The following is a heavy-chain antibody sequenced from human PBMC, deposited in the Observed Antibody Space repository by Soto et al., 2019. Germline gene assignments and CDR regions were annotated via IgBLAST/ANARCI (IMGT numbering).Heavy chain of an antibody. J-gene: IGHJ6*02. CDR2: IWYDGSNK. V-gene: IGHV3-33*08. CDR1: GFTFRNFG. CDR3: ARDGDIQGGPPPKNYAMDV. Sequence: QARLEESGGGVVQPGRSLRLSCSASGFTFRNFGFHWVRQAPGKGLEWVALIWYDGSNKYYEESLKGRVSISRDNSKNTWYLEMKSLRFEDTAVYYCARDGDIQGGPPPKNYAMDVWGQGTTVTVSS. D-gene: IGHD5-12*01.